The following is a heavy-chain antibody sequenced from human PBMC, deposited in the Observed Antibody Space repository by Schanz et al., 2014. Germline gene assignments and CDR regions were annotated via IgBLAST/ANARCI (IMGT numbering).Heavy chain of an antibody. Sequence: EVQLLESGGGLVQPGGSLRLSCAASGFTFSDSWMHWVRQAPGKGLVWVSRTSNDGSFTTFADSVKGRFTISGDNSKNTLFLQMNSLRVEDTAIYYCAKIWKAHHLTGRPGWSDGMDVWGQGTTV. CDR3: AKIWKAHHLTGRPGWSDGMDV. CDR2: TSNDGSFT. J-gene: IGHJ6*02. V-gene: IGHV3-74*02. D-gene: IGHD3-3*01. CDR1: GFTFSDSW.